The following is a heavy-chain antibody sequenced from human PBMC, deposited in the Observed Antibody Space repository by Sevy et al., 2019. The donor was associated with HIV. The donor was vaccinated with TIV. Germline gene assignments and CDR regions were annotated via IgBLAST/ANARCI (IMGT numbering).Heavy chain of an antibody. CDR2: ISYDGSNK. CDR1: GFTFSSYA. CDR3: ARVVKRGTDHGELGY. Sequence: GGSLRLSCAASGFTFSSYAMHWVRQAPGKGLEWVAVISYDGSNKYYADSVKGRFTISRDNSKNTLYLQMNSLRAEDTAVYYCARVVKRGTDHGELGYWGQGTLVTVSS. D-gene: IGHD4-17*01. J-gene: IGHJ4*02. V-gene: IGHV3-30-3*01.